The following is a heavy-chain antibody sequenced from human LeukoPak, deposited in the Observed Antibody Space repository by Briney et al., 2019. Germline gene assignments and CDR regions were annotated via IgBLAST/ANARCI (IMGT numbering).Heavy chain of an antibody. CDR1: GGSISRYY. D-gene: IGHD3-9*01. CDR3: ARDGNYDILTGYPEYYFDY. CDR2: IYTSGST. J-gene: IGHJ4*02. V-gene: IGHV4-4*07. Sequence: SETLSLTCTVSGGSISRYYWSWIRQPAGKGLEWIGRIYTSGSTNYNPSLKSRVTMSVDTSKNQFSLKLSSVTAADTAVYYCARDGNYDILTGYPEYYFDYWGQGTLVTVSS.